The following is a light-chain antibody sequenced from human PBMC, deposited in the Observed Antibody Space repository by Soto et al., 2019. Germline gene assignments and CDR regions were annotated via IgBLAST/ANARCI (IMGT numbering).Light chain of an antibody. Sequence: EIVLTQSPGTLSLSPGARATLSCRASQSVSSSYLVWYQQKPGQAPRQLIDGASSRATGIPDRCRRSGSGTVFTLTISRMEPEDFAVYYCQQYGSSPRLTYGGGTMGEIK. CDR3: QQYGSSPRLT. J-gene: IGKJ4*01. CDR1: QSVSSSY. CDR2: GAS. V-gene: IGKV3-20*01.